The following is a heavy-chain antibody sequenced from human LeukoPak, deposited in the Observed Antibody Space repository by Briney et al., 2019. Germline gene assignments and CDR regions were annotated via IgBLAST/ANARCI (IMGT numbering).Heavy chain of an antibody. J-gene: IGHJ4*02. CDR3: AKVICSGYGPADY. V-gene: IGHV3-23*01. D-gene: IGHD2-15*01. CDR1: GFTFISYA. CDR2: ISGSGGGT. Sequence: PGGSLRLSCAASGFTFISYAMSRVRQAPGKGLEWVSTISGSGGGTYYTDSVKGRFTISRDNSNNTLYLQLSSLRAEETAVYYCAKVICSGYGPADYWGQGTLVTVSS.